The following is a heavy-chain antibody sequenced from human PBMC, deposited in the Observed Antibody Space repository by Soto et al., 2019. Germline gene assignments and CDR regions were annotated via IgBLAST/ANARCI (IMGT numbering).Heavy chain of an antibody. CDR1: GGTFSSYA. CDR2: IIPIFGTA. CDR3: ARESSGRHTYYYYGMDV. Sequence: SVKVSCKASGGTFSSYAISWVRQAPGQGLEWMGGIIPIFGTANYAQKFQGRVTITADESTSTAYMELSSLRSEDTAVYYCARESSGRHTYYYYGMDVWGQGTTVTVSS. J-gene: IGHJ6*02. D-gene: IGHD6-19*01. V-gene: IGHV1-69*13.